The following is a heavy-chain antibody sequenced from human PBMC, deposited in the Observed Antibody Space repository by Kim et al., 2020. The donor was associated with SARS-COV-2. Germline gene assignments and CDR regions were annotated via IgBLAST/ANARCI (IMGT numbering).Heavy chain of an antibody. V-gene: IGHV3-53*01. D-gene: IGHD6-19*01. CDR2: IYSGGST. CDR3: EVLRANSGWDY. J-gene: IGHJ4*02. Sequence: GGSLRLSCAASGFTVSSNYMSWVRQAPGKGLEWVSVIYSGGSTYYADSVKGRFTISRDNSKNTLYLQMNSLRAEDTAVYYCEVLRANSGWDYWGQGTLVTVSS. CDR1: GFTVSSNY.